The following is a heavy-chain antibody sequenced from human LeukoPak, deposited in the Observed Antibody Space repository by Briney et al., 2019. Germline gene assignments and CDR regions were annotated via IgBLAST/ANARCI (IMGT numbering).Heavy chain of an antibody. CDR3: ARHSDGTIHFDY. V-gene: IGHV4-39*01. CDR1: GGSISSSSYY. J-gene: IGHJ4*02. D-gene: IGHD1-1*01. Sequence: PSETLSLTCTVSGGSISSSSYYWGWIRQPPGKGLEWIGSIYYSGSTYYNPSLKSRVTISVDTSKNQFSLKLSSVTAADTAVYYCARHSDGTIHFDYWGQGTLVTVSS. CDR2: IYYSGST.